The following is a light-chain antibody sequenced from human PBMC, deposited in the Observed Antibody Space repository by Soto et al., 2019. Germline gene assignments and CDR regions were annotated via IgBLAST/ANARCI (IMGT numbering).Light chain of an antibody. Sequence: EIVLTQSPATLSVSPGGRATLSCRASQSISTKLAWYQQKPGQAPRLLIYGASTRATGIPDRFSGSGSGTEFTLTISSLQSEDFAVYYCQQYNSWPPITFGQGTRLEIK. CDR2: GAS. CDR3: QQYNSWPPIT. V-gene: IGKV3-15*01. J-gene: IGKJ5*01. CDR1: QSISTK.